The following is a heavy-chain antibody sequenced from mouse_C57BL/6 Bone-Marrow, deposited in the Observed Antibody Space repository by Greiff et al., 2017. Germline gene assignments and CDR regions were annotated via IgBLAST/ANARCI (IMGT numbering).Heavy chain of an antibody. J-gene: IGHJ3*01. CDR3: AGDLALYEAWFAY. CDR1: GFTFSSYA. V-gene: IGHV5-4*01. Sequence: EVKLMESGGGLVKPGGSLKLSCAASGFTFSSYAMSWVRQTPEKRLEWVATISDGGSYTYYPDNGKGRFTISRNNAKNNRYLQMSHLKSEDTAMYYCAGDLALYEAWFAYWGQGTLVTVSA. D-gene: IGHD1-3*01. CDR2: ISDGGSYT.